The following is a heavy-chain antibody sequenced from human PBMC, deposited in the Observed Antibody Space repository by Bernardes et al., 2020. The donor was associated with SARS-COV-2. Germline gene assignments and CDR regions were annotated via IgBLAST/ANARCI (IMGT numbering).Heavy chain of an antibody. V-gene: IGHV3-15*01. CDR3: TTDLGIVGASFDY. CDR1: GFTFSNAW. CDR2: IKSKTDGGTT. Sequence: GGSLRLSCAASGFTFSNAWMSWVRQAPGKGLEWVGRIKSKTDGGTTDYAAPVKGRFTISRDDSKNTLYLQMNSLKTEDTAVYYCTTDLGIVGASFDYWGQGTLVTVSS. J-gene: IGHJ4*02. D-gene: IGHD1-26*01.